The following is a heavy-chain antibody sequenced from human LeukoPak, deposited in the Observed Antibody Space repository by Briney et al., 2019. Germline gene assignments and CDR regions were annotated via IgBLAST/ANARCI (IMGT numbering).Heavy chain of an antibody. J-gene: IGHJ4*02. CDR3: ARDCSGGSCYWL. V-gene: IGHV4-34*01. Sequence: SETLSLTCAVYGGSFSGYYWSWIRQPPGKGLEWIGEVNHSGSTNYNPSLKSRVTMSVDTSKNQFSLKLTSVTAADTAVYYCARDCSGGSCYWLWGQGTLVTVSS. D-gene: IGHD2-15*01. CDR2: VNHSGST. CDR1: GGSFSGYY.